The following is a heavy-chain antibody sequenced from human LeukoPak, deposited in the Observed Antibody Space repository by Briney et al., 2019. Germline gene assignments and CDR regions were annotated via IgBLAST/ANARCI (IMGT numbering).Heavy chain of an antibody. V-gene: IGHV3-23*01. J-gene: IGHJ6*03. CDR1: GFTFSSYG. D-gene: IGHD4-17*01. CDR3: AKDFIGDPRGYYYYYYMDV. CDR2: ISGSGGST. Sequence: EGSLRLSCAASGFTFSSYGMSWVRQAPGKGLEWVSAISGSGGSTYYADSVKGRFTISRDNSKNTLYLQMNSLRAEDTAVYYCAKDFIGDPRGYYYYYYMDVWGKGTTVTISS.